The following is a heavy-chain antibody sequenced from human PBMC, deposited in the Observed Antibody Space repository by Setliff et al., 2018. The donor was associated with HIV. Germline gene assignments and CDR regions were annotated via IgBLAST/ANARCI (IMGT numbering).Heavy chain of an antibody. J-gene: IGHJ4*02. CDR2: IYTSGST. Sequence: SETLSLTCTVSGGSIRSGPYYWSWIRQPAGKGLEWIGQIYTSGSTYYNPSLKSRVTISVDTSKNQFSLKLSSVTAADTAVYYCASLSGYSYGYGGYYFDYWGQGTLVTVSS. V-gene: IGHV4-61*09. CDR1: GGSIRSGPYY. CDR3: ASLSGYSYGYGGYYFDY. D-gene: IGHD5-18*01.